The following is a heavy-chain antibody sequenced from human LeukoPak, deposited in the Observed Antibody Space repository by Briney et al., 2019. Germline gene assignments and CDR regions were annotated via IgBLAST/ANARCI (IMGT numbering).Heavy chain of an antibody. CDR1: GGSISSYY. CDR2: IYYSGST. D-gene: IGHD2-2*02. Sequence: SETLSLTCTVSGGSISSYYWSWIRQPPGKGLEWIGYIYYSGSTNYNPSLKSRVTISVDTSKNQFSQKLSSVTAADTAVYYCARHGEYCSSTSCYTENWFDPWGQGTLVTVSS. J-gene: IGHJ5*02. V-gene: IGHV4-59*08. CDR3: ARHGEYCSSTSCYTENWFDP.